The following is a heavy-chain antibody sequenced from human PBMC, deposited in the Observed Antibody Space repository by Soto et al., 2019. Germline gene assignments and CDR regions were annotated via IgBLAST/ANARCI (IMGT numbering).Heavy chain of an antibody. D-gene: IGHD3-16*01. V-gene: IGHV4-59*01. CDR1: GGSISSYY. CDR3: ARDPGHYDYIWGKNWGGWFDP. CDR2: IYYSGST. Sequence: QVQLQESGPGLVKPSETLSLTCTVSGGSISSYYWSWIRQPPGKGLEWIGYIYYSGSTNYNPSLKSRVTISVDTSKNQFSLKLSSVTAADTAVYYCARDPGHYDYIWGKNWGGWFDPWGQGTLVTVSS. J-gene: IGHJ5*02.